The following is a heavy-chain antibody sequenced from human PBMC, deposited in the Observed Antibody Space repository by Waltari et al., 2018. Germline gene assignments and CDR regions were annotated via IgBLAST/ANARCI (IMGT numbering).Heavy chain of an antibody. V-gene: IGHV1-69*01. CDR2: IIPIFGTA. CDR3: ARASITIFGVVNWFDP. Sequence: QVQLVQSGAEVKKPGSSVKVSCQASGGTFSSYAISWVRQAPGQGLEWMGGIIPIFGTANYAQKFQGRVTITADESTSTAYMELSSLRSEDTAVYYCARASITIFGVVNWFDPWGQGTLVTVSS. J-gene: IGHJ5*02. D-gene: IGHD3-3*01. CDR1: GGTFSSYA.